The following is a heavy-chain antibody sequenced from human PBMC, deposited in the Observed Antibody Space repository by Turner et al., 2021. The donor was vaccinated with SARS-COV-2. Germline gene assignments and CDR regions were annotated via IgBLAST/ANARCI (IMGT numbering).Heavy chain of an antibody. J-gene: IGHJ4*02. CDR2: ISGSGGST. CDR3: AKGPDIVATIWGTLFSGTFDY. Sequence: EVQLLESGGGLVQPGGSLRLSCAASGFSFSSYAMSWVRQAPGKGLEWVSAISGSGGSTSYADSVKGRFTISRDNSKNTLYLQMNSLRAEDTAVYYCAKGPDIVATIWGTLFSGTFDYWAREPWSPSPQ. D-gene: IGHD5-12*01. CDR1: GFSFSSYA. V-gene: IGHV3-23*01.